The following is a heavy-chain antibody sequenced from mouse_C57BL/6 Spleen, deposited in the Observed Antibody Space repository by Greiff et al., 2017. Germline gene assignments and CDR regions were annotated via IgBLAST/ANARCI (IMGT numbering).Heavy chain of an antibody. D-gene: IGHD4-1*01. CDR3: ARDWGEFAY. Sequence: EVKLMESGPELVKPGASVKMSCKASGYTFTDYNMHWVKQSHGKSLEWIGYINPNNGGTSYNQKFKGKATLTVNKSSSTAYMELRSLTSEDSAVYYCARDWGEFAYWGQGTLVTVSA. CDR1: GYTFTDYN. J-gene: IGHJ3*01. CDR2: INPNNGGT. V-gene: IGHV1-22*01.